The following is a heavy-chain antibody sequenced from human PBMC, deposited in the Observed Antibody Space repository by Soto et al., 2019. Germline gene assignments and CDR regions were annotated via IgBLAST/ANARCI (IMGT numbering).Heavy chain of an antibody. Sequence: GGSLRLSCAASGFTFSSYSMNWVRQAPGKGLEWVSSISSSSSYIYYADSVKGRFTISRDNAKNSLYLQMNSLRAEDTAVYCCARARGSRADDAFDIWGQGTMVTVSS. D-gene: IGHD3-10*01. CDR1: GFTFSSYS. J-gene: IGHJ3*02. CDR3: ARARGSRADDAFDI. CDR2: ISSSSSYI. V-gene: IGHV3-21*01.